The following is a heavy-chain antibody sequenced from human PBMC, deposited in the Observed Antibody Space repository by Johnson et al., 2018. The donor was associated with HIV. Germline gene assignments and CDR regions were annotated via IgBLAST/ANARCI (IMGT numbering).Heavy chain of an antibody. Sequence: LVESGGGLVKPGGSLRVSCGASGFTFSNAWMSWVRQAPGKGLEWVGRIKSKTDGGTTDYAAPVKGRFTISRDNSKNTLYLQLKSLRAEDTAVYYCARERVAAAGYDAFDIWGHGTVVTVSS. CDR1: GFTFSNAW. CDR2: IKSKTDGGTT. D-gene: IGHD6-13*01. CDR3: ARERVAAAGYDAFDI. J-gene: IGHJ3*02. V-gene: IGHV3-15*01.